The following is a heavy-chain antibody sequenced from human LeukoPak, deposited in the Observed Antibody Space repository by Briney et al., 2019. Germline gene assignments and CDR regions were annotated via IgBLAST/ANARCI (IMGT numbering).Heavy chain of an antibody. V-gene: IGHV3-7*01. CDR3: ARDRVWTVLY. CDR2: INQDGSEK. CDR1: GFTFSTYW. D-gene: IGHD2-8*01. Sequence: QPGGSLRLSCGASGFTFSTYWMSWLRQAPGKGLEWVANINQDGSEKYYVDSVKGRFTISRDNAKNSLYLHMNSLRAEDTATYYCARDRVWTVLYWGQGILVTVSS. J-gene: IGHJ4*02.